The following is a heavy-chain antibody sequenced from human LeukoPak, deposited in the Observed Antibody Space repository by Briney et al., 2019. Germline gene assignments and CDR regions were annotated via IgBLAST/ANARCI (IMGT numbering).Heavy chain of an antibody. CDR1: GYTFTSYY. J-gene: IGHJ3*02. CDR3: ARDPPCTNGVCYLAFDI. V-gene: IGHV1-2*02. CDR2: INPNSGGT. Sequence: ASVKVSCKASGYTFTSYYMHWVRQAPGQGLEWMGWINPNSGGTNYAQKFQGRVTMTRDTSISTAYMELSRLRSDDTAVYYCARDPPCTNGVCYLAFDIWGQGTMVTVSS. D-gene: IGHD2-8*01.